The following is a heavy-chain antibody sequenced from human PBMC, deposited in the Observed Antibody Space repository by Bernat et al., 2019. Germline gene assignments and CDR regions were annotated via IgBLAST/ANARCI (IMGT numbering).Heavy chain of an antibody. Sequence: QVQLVESGGGLVKPGGSLRLSCAASGFTFSDYYMSWIRQAPGKGLEWVSYISSSSSYTNYADSVKGRFTISRDNAKNSLYLQMNSLRAEDTAVYYCASNVLLWFGPDYWGQGTPVTVSS. V-gene: IGHV3-11*05. CDR1: GFTFSDYY. CDR2: ISSSSSYT. J-gene: IGHJ4*02. D-gene: IGHD3-10*01. CDR3: ASNVLLWFGPDY.